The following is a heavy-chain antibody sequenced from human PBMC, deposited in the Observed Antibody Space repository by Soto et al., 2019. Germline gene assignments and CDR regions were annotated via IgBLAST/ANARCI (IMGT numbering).Heavy chain of an antibody. V-gene: IGHV3-9*01. CDR3: VKASKYRSSQGWFAP. CDR1: GFSFDGYA. D-gene: IGHD6-6*01. J-gene: IGHJ5*02. Sequence: GGSLRLSCAASGFSFDGYAMNWVRQPPGKGLEWVSGISWNSGNIDYADSVKGRFTISRDNAKNSLYLQMNSLRAEDTALYYCVKASKYRSSQGWFAPWGQGTMVTVSS. CDR2: ISWNSGNI.